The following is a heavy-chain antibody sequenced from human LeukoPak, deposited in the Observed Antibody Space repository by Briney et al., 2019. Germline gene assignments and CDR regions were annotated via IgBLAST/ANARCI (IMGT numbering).Heavy chain of an antibody. CDR1: GGTFSSYA. CDR3: ARGGDYDILTGYYTGFPSYYFDY. Sequence: ASVKVSCKASGGTFSSYAISWVRQAPGQGLEWMGGIIPIFCTANYAQKFQGRVTITADKSTSTAYMELSSLRSEDTAVYYCARGGDYDILTGYYTGFPSYYFDYWGQGTLVTVSS. J-gene: IGHJ4*02. D-gene: IGHD3-9*01. CDR2: IIPIFCTA. V-gene: IGHV1-69*06.